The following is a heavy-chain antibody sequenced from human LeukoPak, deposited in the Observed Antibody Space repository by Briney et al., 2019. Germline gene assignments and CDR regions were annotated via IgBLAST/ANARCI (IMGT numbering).Heavy chain of an antibody. J-gene: IGHJ4*02. V-gene: IGHV4-34*01. Sequence: SETLSLTCAVYGGSFSGYYWSWIRQPPGKGLEWIGEINHSGSTNYNPSLKCRVTISVDTSKHQFSLKLSSVTAADTAVYYCARGVGYSYGYYFDHWGQGTLVTVSS. CDR3: ARGVGYSYGYYFDH. CDR2: INHSGST. D-gene: IGHD5-18*01. CDR1: GGSFSGYY.